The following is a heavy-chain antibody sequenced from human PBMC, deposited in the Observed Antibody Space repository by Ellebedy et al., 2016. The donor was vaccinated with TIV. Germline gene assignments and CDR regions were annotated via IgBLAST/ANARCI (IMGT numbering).Heavy chain of an antibody. CDR1: GSSFGSYW. D-gene: IGHD4-17*01. Sequence: GGSLRPSCAGSGSSFGSYWMSWVRQAPGKGLEWVANINQDGSDNYYVDSVKGRFDSSRDNAKNSLYLQMNSLRAEDTSVYYCATDGSYGDYLSPTHAFAFWGRGTMVTVSS. CDR2: INQDGSDN. V-gene: IGHV3-7*01. J-gene: IGHJ3*01. CDR3: ATDGSYGDYLSPTHAFAF.